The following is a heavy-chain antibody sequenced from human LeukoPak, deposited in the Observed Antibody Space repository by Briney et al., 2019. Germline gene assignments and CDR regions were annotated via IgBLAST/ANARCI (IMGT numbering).Heavy chain of an antibody. V-gene: IGHV4-39*07. D-gene: IGHD6-19*01. CDR3: ARDGSGWSQSGPDP. CDR1: GGSISSSSYY. J-gene: IGHJ5*02. Sequence: SETLSLTCTVSGGSISSSSYYWGWIRQPPGKGLEWIGSIYYSGSTYYNPSLKSRVTISVDTSKNQFSLKLSSVTAADTAVYYCARDGSGWSQSGPDPWGQGTLVTVSS. CDR2: IYYSGST.